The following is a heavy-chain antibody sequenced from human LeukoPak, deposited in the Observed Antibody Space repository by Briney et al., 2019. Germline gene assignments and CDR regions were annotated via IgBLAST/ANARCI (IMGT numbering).Heavy chain of an antibody. V-gene: IGHV1-8*01. J-gene: IGHJ4*02. CDR1: GYTFTSYD. CDR3: ARGRRYYYDSSGYYYSRYFDY. D-gene: IGHD3-22*01. CDR2: MNPNSGNT. Sequence: ASVKVSCXASGYTFTSYDINWVRLATGQGLEWMGWMNPNSGNTGYAQKFQGRVTMTRNTSISTAYMELSSLRSEDTAVYYCARGRRYYYDSSGYYYSRYFDYWGQGTLVTVSS.